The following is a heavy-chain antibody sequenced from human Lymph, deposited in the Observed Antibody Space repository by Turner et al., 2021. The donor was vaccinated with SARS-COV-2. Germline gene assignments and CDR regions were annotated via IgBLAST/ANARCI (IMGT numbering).Heavy chain of an antibody. J-gene: IGHJ4*02. Sequence: QVQLQASGPGLVKASGTLSLTCAVSGGPISSSNCWSWVRPPPGKGLEWIGENYHSGNTNYNPPLKSRVTISIDKSKNQFSLKLSSVTAADTAVYYCATKYCSGGSCSYYDYWGQGTLVTVSS. D-gene: IGHD2-15*01. CDR1: GGPISSSNC. CDR2: NYHSGNT. CDR3: ATKYCSGGSCSYYDY. V-gene: IGHV4-4*02.